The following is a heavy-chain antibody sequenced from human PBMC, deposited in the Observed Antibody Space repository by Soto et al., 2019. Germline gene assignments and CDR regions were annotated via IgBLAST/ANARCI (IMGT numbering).Heavy chain of an antibody. CDR1: SGSISSYY. Sequence: SETLSLTCNVSSGSISSYYWSWIRQPPGKGLKWIGYIYYSGSTNYSPSLKSRVTISVDTSKNQFSLKLSSVTAADTAVYYCARERGEYSSSSWSHWFDPWGQGTLVTVS. J-gene: IGHJ5*02. CDR2: IYYSGST. D-gene: IGHD6-6*01. V-gene: IGHV4-59*01. CDR3: ARERGEYSSSSWSHWFDP.